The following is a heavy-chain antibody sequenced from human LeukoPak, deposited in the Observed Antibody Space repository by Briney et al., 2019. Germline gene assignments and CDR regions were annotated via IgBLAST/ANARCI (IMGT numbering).Heavy chain of an antibody. Sequence: SETLSLTCTVSSGSISSGDYYWSWIRQPPGKGLGWIGNIYYSGTTYYNPSLKSRVTISVDASKNQFSLKLTSVTAADTAVYYCARVGGDDAYYFDYWGQGTLVTVSS. V-gene: IGHV4-30-4*01. D-gene: IGHD3-16*01. CDR3: ARVGGDDAYYFDY. J-gene: IGHJ4*02. CDR2: IYYSGTT. CDR1: SGSISSGDYY.